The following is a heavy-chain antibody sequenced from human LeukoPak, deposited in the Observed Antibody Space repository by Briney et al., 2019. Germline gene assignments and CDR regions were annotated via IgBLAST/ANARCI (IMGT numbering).Heavy chain of an antibody. CDR1: GGSISSYY. D-gene: IGHD6-19*01. Sequence: NPSETLSLTCTVSGGSISSYYWSWIRQPPGKGLEWIGYIYYSGSTNYNPSLKSRVTISVDTSKNQFSLKLSSVTAADTAVYYCARIDRAVAGTIDYWGQGTLVTVSS. CDR2: IYYSGST. J-gene: IGHJ4*02. V-gene: IGHV4-59*08. CDR3: ARIDRAVAGTIDY.